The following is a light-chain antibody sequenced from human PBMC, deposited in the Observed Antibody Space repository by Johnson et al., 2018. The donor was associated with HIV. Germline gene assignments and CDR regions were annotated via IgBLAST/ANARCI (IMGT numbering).Light chain of an antibody. Sequence: QAVLTQPPSVSAAPGQKVTSSCSGSSSNIGSYYVSWYQQVPGTAPKLLIYDNNKRPSGIPDRFSGSKSGTSATLGITGLQTGDEADYYCGTWDSSLTSYVFGAGTKVTVL. V-gene: IGLV1-51*01. CDR1: SSNIGSYY. J-gene: IGLJ1*01. CDR3: GTWDSSLTSYV. CDR2: DNN.